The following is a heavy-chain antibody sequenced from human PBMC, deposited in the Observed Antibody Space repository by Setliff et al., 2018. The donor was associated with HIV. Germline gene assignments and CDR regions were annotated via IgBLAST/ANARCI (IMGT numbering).Heavy chain of an antibody. CDR1: GFVFSDHS. CDR3: VRDQLRHPERWDFDF. V-gene: IGHV3-48*01. D-gene: IGHD2-2*01. CDR2: ISATGTTV. J-gene: IGHJ4*02. Sequence: GGSLRLSCAASGFVFSDHSFHWVRQAPGEGLEWLSYISATGTTVSYADSARGRFIISRDSVRNVLYLQMRSLRVEDTALYYCVRDQLRHPERWDFDFWGQGTLVTVSS.